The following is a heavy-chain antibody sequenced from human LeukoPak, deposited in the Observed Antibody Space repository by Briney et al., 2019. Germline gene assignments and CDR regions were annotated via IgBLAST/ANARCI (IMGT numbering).Heavy chain of an antibody. CDR3: ARRGGSGRAFDY. J-gene: IGHJ4*02. D-gene: IGHD1-26*01. CDR2: IYYTGST. Sequence: SETLSLTCTVSGASISGGTYYWGWIRQPPGKGLEWIGSIYYTGSTYDNPSLKSRVTISVDTSRNQFSLKLSSVTAADTAVYYCARRGGSGRAFDYWGQGTLVTVSS. V-gene: IGHV4-39*01. CDR1: GASISGGTYY.